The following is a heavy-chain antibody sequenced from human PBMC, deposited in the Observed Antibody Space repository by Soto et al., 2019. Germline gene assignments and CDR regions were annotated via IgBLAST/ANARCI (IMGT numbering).Heavy chain of an antibody. CDR3: AKDTVGGYSFWSGYYSDGLDV. D-gene: IGHD3-3*01. J-gene: IGHJ3*01. CDR2: ISGSADGT. CDR1: GFTFDSYA. V-gene: IGHV3-23*01. Sequence: EVKLLESGGGLAQPGGSLRLSCVGSGFTFDSYAISWVRQAPGERLQWIAAISGSADGTDYAHSVRGRFTISRDNAKKTVHLQMDRLRVEDTAVYFCAKDTVGGYSFWSGYYSDGLDVWGPGTLVTVS.